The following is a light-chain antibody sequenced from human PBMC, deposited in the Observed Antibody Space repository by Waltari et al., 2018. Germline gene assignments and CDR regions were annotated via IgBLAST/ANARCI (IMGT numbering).Light chain of an antibody. CDR2: AAS. CDR1: QDISNS. Sequence: DIQMTQSPSSLSASVGDRVTITCRASQDISNSLAWFSQNPGKAPKSLIYAASSLHSGVPSKFRGSGSGTDFTRTITSLQPEDFATYSCQQYKTSPFAIGPGTKVDFK. J-gene: IGKJ3*01. CDR3: QQYKTSPFA. V-gene: IGKV1-16*02.